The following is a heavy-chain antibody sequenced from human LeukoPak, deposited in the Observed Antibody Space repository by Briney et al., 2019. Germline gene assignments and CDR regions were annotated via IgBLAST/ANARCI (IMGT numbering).Heavy chain of an antibody. CDR3: AKVELPKYYDFWSGTIDY. J-gene: IGHJ4*02. CDR1: GFTFSSYA. V-gene: IGHV3-23*01. Sequence: GGSLRLSCAASGFTFSSYAMSWVRQAPGKGLEWVSAISGSGGSTYYADSVKGRFTISRDNSKNTLYLQMNSLRAEDTAVYYCAKVELPKYYDFWSGTIDYWGQGTLDTVSS. CDR2: ISGSGGST. D-gene: IGHD3-3*01.